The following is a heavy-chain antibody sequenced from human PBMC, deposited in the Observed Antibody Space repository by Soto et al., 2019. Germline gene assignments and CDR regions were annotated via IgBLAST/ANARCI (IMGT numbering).Heavy chain of an antibody. D-gene: IGHD2-21*01. CDR3: ARGGDAYNFGAVY. Sequence: QVQLVQSGAEVKEPGSSVKVSCKASGGGNLRDYRTTWVRRAPGQGLEWMGGIIPKLGSANYAQNFQGRVTVTADESTNTVYMELRSLRSDDTAVDYCARGGDAYNFGAVYWGQGTPVTVSS. J-gene: IGHJ4*02. CDR2: IIPKLGSA. CDR1: GGGNLRDYR. V-gene: IGHV1-69*01.